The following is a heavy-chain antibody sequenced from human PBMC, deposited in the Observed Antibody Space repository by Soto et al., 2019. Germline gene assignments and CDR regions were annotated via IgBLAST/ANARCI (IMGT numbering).Heavy chain of an antibody. D-gene: IGHD3-16*01. V-gene: IGHV3-23*01. CDR2: ISGNVGST. Sequence: EVQLLESGGGLVQPGGSLRTSCAASGFTLSSHAISWVRQAPGKGLELVSVISGNVGSTYYADSLKGRFTISRDNFKNTLYLQMNSLRDEDTAVYYCAKFILAERCFDHWGQGTLVTVSS. CDR3: AKFILAERCFDH. CDR1: GFTLSSHA. J-gene: IGHJ4*02.